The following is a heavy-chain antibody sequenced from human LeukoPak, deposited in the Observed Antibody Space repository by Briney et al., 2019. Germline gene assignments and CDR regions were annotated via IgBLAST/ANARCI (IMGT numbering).Heavy chain of an antibody. CDR3: AKGAGGFSYYNWFDP. Sequence: SETLSLTCTVSGGSISSYYWSWIRQPAGKGLEWNGRIYTSGSTNYNPSLESRVTISVDTSKNQFSLKLASVTAADTAIYYCAKGAGGFSYYNWFDPWGQGTLVTVSS. J-gene: IGHJ5*02. D-gene: IGHD5-18*01. CDR2: IYTSGST. V-gene: IGHV4-4*07. CDR1: GGSISSYY.